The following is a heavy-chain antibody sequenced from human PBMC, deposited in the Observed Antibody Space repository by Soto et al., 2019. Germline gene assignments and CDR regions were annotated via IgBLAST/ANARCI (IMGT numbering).Heavy chain of an antibody. CDR2: INHSGST. D-gene: IGHD6-19*01. V-gene: IGHV4-34*01. Sequence: QVQLQQWGAGLLKPSETLSLTCAVYGGSFSGYYWSWIRQPPGKGLEWIGEINHSGSTNYNPSLKSRVTISVETSKNQFSLKLSSVTAAGTAVYYCARVSGWAMTDCWGQGTLVTVSS. J-gene: IGHJ4*02. CDR1: GGSFSGYY. CDR3: ARVSGWAMTDC.